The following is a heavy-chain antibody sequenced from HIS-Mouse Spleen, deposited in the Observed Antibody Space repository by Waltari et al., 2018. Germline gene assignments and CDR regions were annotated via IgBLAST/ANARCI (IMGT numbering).Heavy chain of an antibody. V-gene: IGHV3-30*18. D-gene: IGHD6-19*01. CDR1: GLPFSSYG. J-gene: IGHJ4*02. Sequence: QVQLVESGGGVVQPGRSLRLSCAASGLPFSSYGMHWVRQAPGKGREWVAVISYDGSNKYYADSVKGRFSISRDNSKNTLYLQMNSLRAEDTAVYYCAKASSGWLDYWGQGTLVTVSS. CDR3: AKASSGWLDY. CDR2: ISYDGSNK.